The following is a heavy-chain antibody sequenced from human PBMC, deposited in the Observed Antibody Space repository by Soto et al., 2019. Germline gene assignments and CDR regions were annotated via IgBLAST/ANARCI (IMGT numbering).Heavy chain of an antibody. CDR2: ISYDGSNK. J-gene: IGHJ4*02. CDR1: GFTFSSYA. V-gene: IGHV3-30-3*01. D-gene: IGHD3-16*01. CDR3: ARGSGWGRFDY. Sequence: LRLSCAASGFTFSSYAIHWVRQAPGKGLEWVAVISYDGSNKYYADSVKGRFTISRDNSKNTLYLQMNSLRAEDTAVYYCARGSGWGRFDYWGQGTLVTVSS.